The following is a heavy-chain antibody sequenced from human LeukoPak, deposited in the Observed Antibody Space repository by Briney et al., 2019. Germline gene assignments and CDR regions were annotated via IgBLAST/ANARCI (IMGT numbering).Heavy chain of an antibody. V-gene: IGHV4-59*08. CDR3: ARANWNYPLYYFDY. J-gene: IGHJ4*02. Sequence: SETLSLTCTVSGGSISSYYWSWFRQPPGKGLEWIGYIYYSGSTNNNPSLKSRVTISVDTSKNQFSLKPSSVTAADTAVYYCARANWNYPLYYFDYWGQGTLVTVSS. D-gene: IGHD1-7*01. CDR1: GGSISSYY. CDR2: IYYSGST.